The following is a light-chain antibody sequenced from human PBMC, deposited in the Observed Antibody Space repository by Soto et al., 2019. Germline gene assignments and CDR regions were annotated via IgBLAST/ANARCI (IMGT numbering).Light chain of an antibody. J-gene: IGKJ2*01. CDR1: QCVSSHY. V-gene: IGKV3-20*01. CDR2: GAS. CDR3: QKYGSSPPFT. Sequence: ETVLTQSPGTLFLSPGERATLSSSASQCVSSHYLAWYQQKPGLAPRLLIYGASNMATGIPDRFSGSGSGTGFTLTICRLEPEDVAVYFCQKYGSSPPFTFGQGTKVDIK.